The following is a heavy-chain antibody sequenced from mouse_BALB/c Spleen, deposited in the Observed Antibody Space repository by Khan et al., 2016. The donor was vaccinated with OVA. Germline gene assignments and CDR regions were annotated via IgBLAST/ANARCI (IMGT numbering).Heavy chain of an antibody. CDR1: GFSFSRFG. Sequence: EVELVESGGGLVQPGGSRKLSCAASGFSFSRFGMHWVRLAPEKGLEWVAYISSGSSTIYYADTVMGRFTISRDNPKNTLFLQMTSLRSEDTAMYDCARNSNYDYWGQGTTLTVSS. V-gene: IGHV5-17*02. CDR3: ARNSNYDY. J-gene: IGHJ2*01. CDR2: ISSGSSTI.